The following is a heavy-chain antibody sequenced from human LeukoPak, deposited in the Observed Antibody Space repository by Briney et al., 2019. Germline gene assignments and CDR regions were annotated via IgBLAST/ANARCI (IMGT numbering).Heavy chain of an antibody. J-gene: IGHJ4*02. V-gene: IGHV3-73*01. CDR2: IRSKPNSYAT. Sequence: TGGSLRLSCAASGFIFSGSIMHWVRQASGKGLEWVGHIRSKPNSYATAYAASVKGRFTVSRDDSKNTAYLQMNSPKTEDTAMYYCTNSPEGYCSGGSCPGVWGQGTLVTVSS. CDR3: TNSPEGYCSGGSCPGV. D-gene: IGHD2-15*01. CDR1: GFIFSGSI.